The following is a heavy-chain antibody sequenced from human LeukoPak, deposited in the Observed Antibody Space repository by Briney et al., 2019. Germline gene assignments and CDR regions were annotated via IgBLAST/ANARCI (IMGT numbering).Heavy chain of an antibody. CDR1: GGSISSGEYY. Sequence: PSETQSLTCTVSGGSISSGEYYWSWIRQPPGKGLEWIGYIYYSGSTYYNPSLKSRVTISVDTSKNQFSLKLSSVTAADTAVYYCASAYDRSGYLTGFDPWGQGTLVTVSS. CDR2: IYYSGST. D-gene: IGHD3-22*01. V-gene: IGHV4-30-4*01. J-gene: IGHJ5*02. CDR3: ASAYDRSGYLTGFDP.